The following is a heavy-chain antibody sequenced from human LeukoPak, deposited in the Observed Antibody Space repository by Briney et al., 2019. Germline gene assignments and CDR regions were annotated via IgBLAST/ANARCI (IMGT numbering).Heavy chain of an antibody. CDR1: GFTFSSYS. CDR2: ISKSSDRI. CDR3: ARDLLNDEGSSYFFDQ. V-gene: IGHV3-48*04. D-gene: IGHD2-2*01. Sequence: GGSLRLSCAASGFTFSSYSMNWVRQAPGNGLEWVSYISKSSDRIYHADSVKGRFTISRDNAKNSLYLQMDSLRAEDTAVYYCARDLLNDEGSSYFFDQWGQATLVTVSS. J-gene: IGHJ4*02.